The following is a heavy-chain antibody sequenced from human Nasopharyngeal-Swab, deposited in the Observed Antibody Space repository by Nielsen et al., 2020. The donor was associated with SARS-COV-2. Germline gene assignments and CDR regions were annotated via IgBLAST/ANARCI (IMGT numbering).Heavy chain of an antibody. CDR3: AKDGSSTSSGIKIDY. CDR2: INPSGGST. Sequence: WVRQAPGQGLEWMGIINPSGGSTSYAQKFQGRVTMTRDTSTSTVYMELSSLRAEDTAVYYCAKDGSSTSSGIKIDYWGQGTLVTVSS. V-gene: IGHV1-46*01. J-gene: IGHJ4*02. D-gene: IGHD2-2*01.